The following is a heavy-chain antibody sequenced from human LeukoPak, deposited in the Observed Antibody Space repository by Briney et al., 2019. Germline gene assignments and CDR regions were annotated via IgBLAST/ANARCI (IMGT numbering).Heavy chain of an antibody. CDR2: IKSKTDGGTT. CDR3: TTQLSRITMVRGVIRSDH. CDR1: VFTFSKAW. Sequence: GGALRLSCAASVFTFSKAWTSGGPHGPGKGLECVGRIKSKTDGGTTDYAAPVKGRFTISRADSKNTLYLQMNSLKTEDTAVYYCTTQLSRITMVRGVIRSDHWGQGTLVTVSS. D-gene: IGHD3-10*01. V-gene: IGHV3-15*01. J-gene: IGHJ4*02.